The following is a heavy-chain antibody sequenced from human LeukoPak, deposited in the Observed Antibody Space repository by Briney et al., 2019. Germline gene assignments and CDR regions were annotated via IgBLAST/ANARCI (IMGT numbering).Heavy chain of an antibody. V-gene: IGHV3-43*02. CDR3: ATSSSWYFLQY. D-gene: IGHD6-13*01. Sequence: PGGSLRLSCGASGFPFDDDAMQGVRQGPGKGLEWVSLISGDGDSTYYADSVKGRVTISRDNSKNSLYLRMNSLRSEDTALYYCATSSSWYFLQYWGQGTLVTVSS. CDR2: ISGDGDST. CDR1: GFPFDDDA. J-gene: IGHJ4*02.